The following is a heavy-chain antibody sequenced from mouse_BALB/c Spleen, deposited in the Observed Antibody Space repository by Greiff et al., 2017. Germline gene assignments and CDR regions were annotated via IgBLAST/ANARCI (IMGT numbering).Heavy chain of an antibody. CDR3: ARNYYGSSSPWFAY. J-gene: IGHJ3*01. CDR2: IDPANGNT. Sequence: VQLKESGAELVKPGASVKLSCTASGFNIKDTYMHWVKQRPEQGLEWIGRIDPANGNTKYDPKFQGKATITADTSSNTAYLQLSSLTSEDTAVYYCARNYYGSSSPWFAYWGQGTLVTVSA. D-gene: IGHD1-1*01. V-gene: IGHV14-3*02. CDR1: GFNIKDTY.